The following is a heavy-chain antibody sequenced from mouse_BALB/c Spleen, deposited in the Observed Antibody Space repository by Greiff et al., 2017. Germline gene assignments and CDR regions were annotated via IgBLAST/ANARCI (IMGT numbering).Heavy chain of an antibody. J-gene: IGHJ1*01. CDR1: GFNIKDTY. V-gene: IGHV14-3*02. Sequence: VQLQQSGAELVKPGASVKLSCTASGFNIKDTYMHWVKQRPEQGLEWIGRIDPANGNTKYDPKFQGKATITADTSSNTAYLQLSSLTSEDTAVYYCARKNYGSSPYWYFDVWGAGTTGTVSS. CDR2: IDPANGNT. CDR3: ARKNYGSSPYWYFDV. D-gene: IGHD1-1*01.